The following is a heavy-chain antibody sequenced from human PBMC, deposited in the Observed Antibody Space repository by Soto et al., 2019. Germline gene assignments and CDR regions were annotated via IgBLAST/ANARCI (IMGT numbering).Heavy chain of an antibody. CDR3: AREGYGGNYEGIDY. CDR1: GGSVSSGGYY. CDR2: IYYSGST. V-gene: IGHV4-61*08. Sequence: PSETLSLTCTVCGGSVSSGGYYWSWIRQPPGKGLEWIGYIYYSGSTNYNPSLKSRVTISVDTSKNQFSLKLSSVTAADTAVYYCAREGYGGNYEGIDYWGQGTLVTLCS. J-gene: IGHJ4*02. D-gene: IGHD4-17*01.